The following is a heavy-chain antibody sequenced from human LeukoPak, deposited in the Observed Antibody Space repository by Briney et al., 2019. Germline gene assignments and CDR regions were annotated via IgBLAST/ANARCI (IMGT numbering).Heavy chain of an antibody. V-gene: IGHV3-23*01. D-gene: IGHD3-22*01. Sequence: GGSLRLSCAASGFTFSSYAMSWVRQAPGKGLEWVSGISGSGGATYYADSVKGRLTISRDNSKNTLYLQMNSLRAEDTAVYYCAKAHTYYYDSSGDYPYFDYWGQGILVAVSS. CDR1: GFTFSSYA. CDR2: ISGSGGAT. CDR3: AKAHTYYYDSSGDYPYFDY. J-gene: IGHJ4*02.